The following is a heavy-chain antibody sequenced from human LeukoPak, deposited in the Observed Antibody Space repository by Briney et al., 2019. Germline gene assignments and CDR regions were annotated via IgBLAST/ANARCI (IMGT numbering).Heavy chain of an antibody. Sequence: PGVSLRLSCAASGFTFSDYYMSWIRQAPGKGREWITYISTSSSYTNYADSVKGRFTISRDNAKSSLYLQMNSLRAEDTAVYYCARVSSYGSTHPDYWGQGTLVTVSS. D-gene: IGHD5-18*01. CDR1: GFTFSDYY. J-gene: IGHJ4*02. V-gene: IGHV3-11*06. CDR3: ARVSSYGSTHPDY. CDR2: ISTSSSYT.